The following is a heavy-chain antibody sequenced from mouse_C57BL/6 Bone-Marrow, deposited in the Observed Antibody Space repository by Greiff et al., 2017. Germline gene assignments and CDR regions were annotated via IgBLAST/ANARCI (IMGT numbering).Heavy chain of an antibody. CDR2: ISSGGSYT. CDR1: GYTFTSYG. Sequence: EVKLVQSGGDLVKPGGSLKLSCEASGYTFTSYGMSWVRQTPDKRLEWVATISSGGSYTYYPDSVKGRFTISRDNATSTLYLQMSSLKSEDEDMYYCECQGLRCGDYWGQGTSVTVSS. V-gene: IGHV5-6*01. CDR3: ECQGLRCGDY. J-gene: IGHJ4*01.